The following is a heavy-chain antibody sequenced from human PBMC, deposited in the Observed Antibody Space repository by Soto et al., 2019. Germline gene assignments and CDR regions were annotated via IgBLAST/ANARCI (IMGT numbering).Heavy chain of an antibody. CDR3: ARSRGSYSGSYTDFDY. V-gene: IGHV1-18*01. J-gene: IGHJ4*02. CDR2: ISAYNGNT. D-gene: IGHD1-26*01. CDR1: GYTFTSYG. Sequence: ASVKVSCKASGYTFTSYGISWVRQAPGQGLEWMGWISAYNGNTNYAQKLQGRVTMTTDTSTSTAYMELRSLRPDDTAVYYCARSRGSYSGSYTDFDYWGQGTLATVSS.